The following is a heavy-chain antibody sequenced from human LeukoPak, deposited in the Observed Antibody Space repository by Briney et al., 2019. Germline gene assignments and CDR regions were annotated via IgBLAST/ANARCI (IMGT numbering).Heavy chain of an antibody. CDR1: GFTFSSYS. CDR2: ISSSSSNI. CDR3: ARIINGTTRSVVGYFDY. D-gene: IGHD1-20*01. V-gene: IGHV3-48*01. Sequence: GGSLRLSCAASGFTFSSYSMKWVRQAPGKGLAWVSYISSSSSNIYYADSVKGRFTISRDNAKNSLYLQMNSLRAEDTAVYYCARIINGTTRSVVGYFDYWGQGTLVTVSS. J-gene: IGHJ4*02.